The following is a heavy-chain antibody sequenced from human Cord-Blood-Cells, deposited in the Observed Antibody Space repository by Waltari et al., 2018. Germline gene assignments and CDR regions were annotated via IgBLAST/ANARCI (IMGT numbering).Heavy chain of an antibody. CDR1: GFTFADYA. J-gene: IGHJ4*02. Sequence: EVQLVESGGGLVQPGRSLRLSCAASGFTFADYAMLWVRQAPGKGLEWVSGISWNSGSIGYADSVKGRFTISRDNAKNSLYLQMNSLRAEDTALYYCAKDYYYDSSGYDYWGQGTLVTVSS. CDR3: AKDYYYDSSGYDY. D-gene: IGHD3-22*01. CDR2: ISWNSGSI. V-gene: IGHV3-9*01.